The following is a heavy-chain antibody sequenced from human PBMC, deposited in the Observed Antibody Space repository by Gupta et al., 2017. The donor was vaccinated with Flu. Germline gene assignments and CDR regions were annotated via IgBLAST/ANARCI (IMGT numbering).Heavy chain of an antibody. D-gene: IGHD2/OR15-2a*01. Sequence: QLQLQESGPGLVKPSETLSLISTVSGGSISDTSYYWGWIRQPPGKGLEWIGNVGYSGNTFYNPALKSRVTISVDTSKNQFSLKLSSVTAADTAVYYCARRITYGKTFDYWGQGSLVTVSS. V-gene: IGHV4-39*01. CDR3: ARRITYGKTFDY. J-gene: IGHJ4*02. CDR2: VGYSGNT. CDR1: GGSISDTSYY.